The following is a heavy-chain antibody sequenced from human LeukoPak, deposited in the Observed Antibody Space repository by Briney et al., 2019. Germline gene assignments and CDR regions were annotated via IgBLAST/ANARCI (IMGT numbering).Heavy chain of an antibody. CDR2: IRYDGSNK. Sequence: PGGSLRLSCTASGFTFSSYGMHWVRQAPGKGLEWVAFIRYDGSNKYYADSVKGRFTISRDNSKNTLYLQMNSLRAEDTAVYYCAKDPPTRDSGPLDYWGQGTLVTVSS. V-gene: IGHV3-30*02. CDR3: AKDPPTRDSGPLDY. CDR1: GFTFSSYG. J-gene: IGHJ4*02. D-gene: IGHD1-26*01.